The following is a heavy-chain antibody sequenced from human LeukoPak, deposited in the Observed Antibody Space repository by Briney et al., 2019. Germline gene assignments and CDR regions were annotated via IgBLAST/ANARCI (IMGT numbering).Heavy chain of an antibody. CDR1: GYTFTGYY. J-gene: IGHJ4*02. CDR3: ARVPYSSSWYENLDY. CDR2: ISAYNGNT. D-gene: IGHD6-13*01. Sequence: ASVKVSCKASGYTFTGYYMHWVRQAPGQGLEWMGWISAYNGNTNYAQKLQGRVTMTTDTSTSTAYMELRSLRSDDTAVYYCARVPYSSSWYENLDYWGQGTLVTVSS. V-gene: IGHV1-18*04.